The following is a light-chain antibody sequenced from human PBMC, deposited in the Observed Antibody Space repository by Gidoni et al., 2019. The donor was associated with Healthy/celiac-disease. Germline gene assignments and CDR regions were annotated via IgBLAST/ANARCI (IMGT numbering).Light chain of an antibody. CDR1: QSVRSN. V-gene: IGKV3D-15*01. J-gene: IGKJ1*01. Sequence: EKVMTQSPATPSVSPGERATTSCRASQSVRSNYAGYQQKPGQAPSLLISGASTRATGIPARLSGSGSGTDFPLTLSRLQSEDFAVSYCQQYHNWRTFGQGTKVEIK. CDR3: QQYHNWRT. CDR2: GAS.